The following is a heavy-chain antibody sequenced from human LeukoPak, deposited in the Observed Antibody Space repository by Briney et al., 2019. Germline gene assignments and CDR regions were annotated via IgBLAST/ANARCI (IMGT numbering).Heavy chain of an antibody. V-gene: IGHV3-7*01. D-gene: IGHD6-13*01. CDR1: GFSFSTYW. J-gene: IGHJ4*02. CDR2: INQDASVR. CDR3: ARDPGSSSFDL. Sequence: GGSLRLSCAASGFSFSTYWMSWVRQTPEKGLEFVANINQDASVRNYMDSLKGRCTISRDNAKNSVYLEINSLRADDTAVYYCARDPGSSSFDLWGQGALVTVSS.